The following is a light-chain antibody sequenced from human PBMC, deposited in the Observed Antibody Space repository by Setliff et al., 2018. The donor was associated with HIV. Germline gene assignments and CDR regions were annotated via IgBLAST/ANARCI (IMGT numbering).Light chain of an antibody. CDR3: QAWDSSTHVV. J-gene: IGLJ2*01. V-gene: IGLV3-1*01. CDR2: QDT. Sequence: SYELAQPPSVSVSPGQTASITCSGDNLGNKYACWYQQKPGQSPVLVIYQDTKRPSGIPERFSGSNSGNTATLIISGTQAMDEADYYCQAWDSSTHVVFGGGTKVTVL. CDR1: NLGNKY.